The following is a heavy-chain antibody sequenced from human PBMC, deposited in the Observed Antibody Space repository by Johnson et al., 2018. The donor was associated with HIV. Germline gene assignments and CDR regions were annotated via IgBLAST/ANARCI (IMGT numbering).Heavy chain of an antibody. CDR2: ISWNSGSI. CDR3: ARVTGGYYSSSFGNAFDI. D-gene: IGHD6-6*01. Sequence: VQLVESGGGLVQPGGSLRLSCAASGFTFDDYAMHWVRQAPGKGLEWVSGISWNSGSIGYADSVKGRFTISRDNAKNSLYLQMNSLRAEDTALYYCARVTGGYYSSSFGNAFDIWGQGTMVTVSS. CDR1: GFTFDDYA. J-gene: IGHJ3*02. V-gene: IGHV3-9*01.